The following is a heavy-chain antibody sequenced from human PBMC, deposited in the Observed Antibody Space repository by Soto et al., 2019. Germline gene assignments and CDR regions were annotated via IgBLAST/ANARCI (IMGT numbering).Heavy chain of an antibody. J-gene: IGHJ6*02. V-gene: IGHV4-59*01. CDR1: GGSISSYY. Sequence: SETLCLTCTVSGGSISSYYWSGIRQPPGKGLEWIGYIYYSGSTNYNPSLKSRVTISVDTSKNQFSLKLSSVTAADTAVYYCARDSWTTMVRGVHGDGDDYYGMDVWGQGTTVTVSS. D-gene: IGHD3-10*01. CDR3: ARDSWTTMVRGVHGDGDDYYGMDV. CDR2: IYYSGST.